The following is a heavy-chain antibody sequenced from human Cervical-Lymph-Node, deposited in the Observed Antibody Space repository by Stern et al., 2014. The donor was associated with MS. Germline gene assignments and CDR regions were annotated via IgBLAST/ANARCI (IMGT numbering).Heavy chain of an antibody. J-gene: IGHJ6*02. D-gene: IGHD3-22*01. Sequence: VQLVESGGGLVQPGRSLRLSCAASGFAFDEYAMHWVRQGPGKGLEWVSGMSWNSGSIGYADSVKGRFTISRDNAKNSLYLQMNSLRPEDTALYYCAKSQFYDSSVTYHDYYGMDVWGQGTTVIVSS. CDR2: MSWNSGSI. CDR3: AKSQFYDSSVTYHDYYGMDV. V-gene: IGHV3-9*01. CDR1: GFAFDEYA.